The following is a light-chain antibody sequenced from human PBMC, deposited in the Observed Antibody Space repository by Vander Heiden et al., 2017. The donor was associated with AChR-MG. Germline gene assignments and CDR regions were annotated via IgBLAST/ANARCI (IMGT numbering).Light chain of an antibody. V-gene: IGKV1D-8*01. CDR2: AAS. CDR3: QQYYSFART. Sequence: VIWMTQSPSLLSASTGDRVTISCRMSQGLSSYLAWYQQKPGKAPELLIYAASTLQSGVPSRFSGSGAGTDFTLTISCLQSEDVATYYCQQYYSFARTFGPGTKLEIK. CDR1: QGLSSY. J-gene: IGKJ2*01.